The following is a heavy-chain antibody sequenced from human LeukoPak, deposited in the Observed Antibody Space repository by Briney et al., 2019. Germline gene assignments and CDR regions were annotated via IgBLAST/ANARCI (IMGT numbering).Heavy chain of an antibody. J-gene: IGHJ4*02. Sequence: GGSLRLSCAASGFTFSSYAMSWVRQAPGKGLEWVSFISGSGGSTYYTDSVQGRFTISRDNSKNTLFLQMNSLRAEDTAVYYCATGKGGNYFPLDYWGQGTLVTVSS. D-gene: IGHD1-26*01. CDR3: ATGKGGNYFPLDY. CDR2: ISGSGGST. V-gene: IGHV3-23*01. CDR1: GFTFSSYA.